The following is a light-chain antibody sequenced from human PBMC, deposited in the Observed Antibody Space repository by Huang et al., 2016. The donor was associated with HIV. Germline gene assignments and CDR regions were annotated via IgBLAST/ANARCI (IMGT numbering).Light chain of an antibody. J-gene: IGKJ5*01. CDR3: QQLHSFPLIP. Sequence: IQLTQSPSSLSASVGDRVTITCRASQDISSYLAWYQQKPGKAPKLLIYGASTLQSGVPSRFSGSGSGTDFTLAISSLQPEDFATYYCQQLHSFPLIPFGQGTRLEIK. CDR2: GAS. V-gene: IGKV1-9*01. CDR1: QDISSY.